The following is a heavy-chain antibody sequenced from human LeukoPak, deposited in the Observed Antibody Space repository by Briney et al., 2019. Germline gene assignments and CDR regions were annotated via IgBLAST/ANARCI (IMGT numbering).Heavy chain of an antibody. Sequence: PGRSLRLSCAASGFTFGSYGMHWVRQAPGKGLEWVAVISYDGSNKYYADSVKGRFTIPRDNSKNTLYLQMNSLRAEDTAVYYCAKSGCSSTSCYSILSGWLDPWGQGTLVTVSS. J-gene: IGHJ5*02. D-gene: IGHD2-2*02. CDR2: ISYDGSNK. CDR3: AKSGCSSTSCYSILSGWLDP. V-gene: IGHV3-30*18. CDR1: GFTFGSYG.